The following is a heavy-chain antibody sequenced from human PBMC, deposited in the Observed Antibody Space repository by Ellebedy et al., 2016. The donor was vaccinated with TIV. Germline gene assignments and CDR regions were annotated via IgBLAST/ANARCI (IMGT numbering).Heavy chain of an antibody. V-gene: IGHV3-30*02. D-gene: IGHD2-15*01. Sequence: GGSLRLXXAASGFTFSSYGMHWVRQAPGKGLEWVAVIWYDGSNKYYADSVKGRFTISRDNSKNTLYLQMNSLRPEDTALYYCVKVDFGREADYWGQGTLVTVSS. CDR1: GFTFSSYG. CDR3: VKVDFGREADY. J-gene: IGHJ4*02. CDR2: IWYDGSNK.